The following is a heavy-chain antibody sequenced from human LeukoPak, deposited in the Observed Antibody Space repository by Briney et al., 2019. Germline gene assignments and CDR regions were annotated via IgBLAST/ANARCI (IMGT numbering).Heavy chain of an antibody. CDR2: IYYSGST. Sequence: SETLSLTCTVSGGSISSYYRSWIRQPPGKGLEWIGYIYYSGSTNYNPSFKSRDTISVDKSKNQFSLKLSSVTAADTAVYYCARYISGTSQVFDYWGQGTLVTVSS. CDR3: ARYISGTSQVFDY. V-gene: IGHV4-59*01. CDR1: GGSISSYY. D-gene: IGHD1-20*01. J-gene: IGHJ4*02.